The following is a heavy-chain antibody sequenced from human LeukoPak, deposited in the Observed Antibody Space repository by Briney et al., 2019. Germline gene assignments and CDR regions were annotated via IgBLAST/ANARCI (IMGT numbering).Heavy chain of an antibody. CDR3: ARFPVLSGDYAMWFDP. CDR2: IIPISGTA. Sequence: ASVKVSCKASGGTFSSYAISWVRQAPGQGLEWMGGIIPISGTANYAQKFQGRVTITADESTSTAYMELSSLRSEDTAVYYCARFPVLSGDYAMWFDPWGQGTLVTVSS. V-gene: IGHV1-69*01. CDR1: GGTFSSYA. D-gene: IGHD4-17*01. J-gene: IGHJ5*02.